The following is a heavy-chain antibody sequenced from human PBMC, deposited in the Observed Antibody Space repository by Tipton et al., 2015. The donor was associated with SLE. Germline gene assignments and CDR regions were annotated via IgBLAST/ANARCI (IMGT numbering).Heavy chain of an antibody. CDR2: VFRGGST. Sequence: TLSLTCSVYGDSLSGQYWSWIRQPPGKGLEWIGEVFRGGSTNYSPSLESRVTITVDMSKNQFSLRLISVTAADTAVYSCARGGIPYSASWYGYFFDYWGLGSLVTVSS. CDR3: ARGGIPYSASWYGYFFDY. CDR1: GDSLSGQY. D-gene: IGHD6-13*01. J-gene: IGHJ4*02. V-gene: IGHV4-34*12.